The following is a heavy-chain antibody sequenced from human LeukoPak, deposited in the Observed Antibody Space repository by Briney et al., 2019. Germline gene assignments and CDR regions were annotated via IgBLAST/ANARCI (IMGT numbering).Heavy chain of an antibody. Sequence: GASVKVSCKASGGTFSSYAISWVRQAPGQGLEWIGGIIPIFGTANYAQKFQGRVTITTDESTSTAYMELSSLRSEDTAVYYCASPEPYGSGSYYNRPLDYWGQGTLVTVSS. CDR3: ASPEPYGSGSYYNRPLDY. D-gene: IGHD3-10*01. CDR2: IIPIFGTA. J-gene: IGHJ4*02. V-gene: IGHV1-69*05. CDR1: GGTFSSYA.